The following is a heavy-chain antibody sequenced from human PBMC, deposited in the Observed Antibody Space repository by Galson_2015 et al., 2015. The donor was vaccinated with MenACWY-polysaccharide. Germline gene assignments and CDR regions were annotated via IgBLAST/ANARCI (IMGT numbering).Heavy chain of an antibody. J-gene: IGHJ4*02. CDR1: GGSISSGSYY. Sequence: TLSLTCTVSGGSISSGSYYWNWIRQPAGKGLEWIELIYTGGTTNYNPSLRSRVTITLDTSKNQFSMILNSVTAADTAVYYCGREGSLWGQGTLVTVSS. CDR3: GREGSL. D-gene: IGHD2-15*01. CDR2: IYTGGTT. V-gene: IGHV4-61*02.